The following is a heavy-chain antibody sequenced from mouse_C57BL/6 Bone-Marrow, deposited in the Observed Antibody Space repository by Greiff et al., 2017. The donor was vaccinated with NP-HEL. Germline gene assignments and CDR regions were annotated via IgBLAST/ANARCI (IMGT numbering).Heavy chain of an antibody. CDR3: ARQNDGYSLAY. J-gene: IGHJ3*01. D-gene: IGHD2-3*01. CDR2: ISSGGSYT. CDR1: GFTFSSYG. V-gene: IGHV5-6*01. Sequence: EVNLVESGGDLVKPGGSLKLSCAASGFTFSSYGMSWVRQTPDKRLEWVATISSGGSYTYYPDSVKGRFTISRDNAKNTLYLQMSSLKSEDTAMYYCARQNDGYSLAYWGQGTLVTVSA.